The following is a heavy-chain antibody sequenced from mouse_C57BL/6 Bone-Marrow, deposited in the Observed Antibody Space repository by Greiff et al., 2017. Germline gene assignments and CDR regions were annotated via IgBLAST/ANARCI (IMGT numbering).Heavy chain of an antibody. CDR1: WSTFPSYW. V-gene: IGHV1-64*01. Sequence: QVQMPPPGAWLVKAGALVKLFLQAFWSTFPSYWMDWGKQRPGQGLEWIGMIHPNSGSTNYNEKFKRKATLTVDKSSSTAYMQLSSLTSEDSAVYYCARFAMDYWGQGTSVTVSS. J-gene: IGHJ4*01. CDR3: ARFAMDY. CDR2: IHPNSGST.